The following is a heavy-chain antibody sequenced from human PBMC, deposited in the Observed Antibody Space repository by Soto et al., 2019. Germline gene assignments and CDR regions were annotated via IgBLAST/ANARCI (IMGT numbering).Heavy chain of an antibody. CDR3: AREPEDRRGCYGYFQH. V-gene: IGHV3-30-3*01. Sequence: QVQLGESGGGVVQPGRSLRLSCAASGFTFSSYAMNWVRQAPGKGLEWVAVIPNDGSNKYYADSVKGRFTVSRDKCKNTLELQKNGLRAEDKAGYYCAREPEDRRGCYGYFQHWGQGTLVTVSS. CDR2: IPNDGSNK. D-gene: IGHD3-22*01. CDR1: GFTFSSYA. J-gene: IGHJ1*01.